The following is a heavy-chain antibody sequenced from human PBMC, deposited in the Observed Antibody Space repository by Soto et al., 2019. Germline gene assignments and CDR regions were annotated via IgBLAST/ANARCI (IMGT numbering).Heavy chain of an antibody. Sequence: GGSLRLSCAASGFTFDDYAMHWVRQAPGKGLEWVSGISWNSGSIGYADSVKGRFTISRDNAKNSLYLQMNSLRAEDTALYYCAKDTGTKTQQYYFDYWGQGTLVTVSS. CDR2: ISWNSGSI. D-gene: IGHD1-1*01. CDR3: AKDTGTKTQQYYFDY. J-gene: IGHJ4*02. CDR1: GFTFDDYA. V-gene: IGHV3-9*01.